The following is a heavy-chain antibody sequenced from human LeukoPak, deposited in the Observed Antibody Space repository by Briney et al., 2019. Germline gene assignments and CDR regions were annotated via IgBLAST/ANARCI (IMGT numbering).Heavy chain of an antibody. J-gene: IGHJ4*02. Sequence: KPSETLSLTCTVSGGSISSYYWSWIRQTAGKGLEWIGRIYSSGSINYNPSLTSRITMSLDTPRNQLSLKLSSVTAADTAVYYCARGISGDYGLGHWGQGTLVTVSS. CDR3: ARGISGDYGLGH. D-gene: IGHD4-17*01. CDR1: GGSISSYY. V-gene: IGHV4-4*07. CDR2: IYSSGSI.